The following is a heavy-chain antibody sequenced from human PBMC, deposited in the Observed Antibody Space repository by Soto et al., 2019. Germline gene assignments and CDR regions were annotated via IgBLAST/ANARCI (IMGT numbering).Heavy chain of an antibody. CDR2: ISAYNGNT. CDR1: GYTFTSYG. D-gene: IGHD5-12*01. CDR3: ARALVPRFGHSGYYGMDV. V-gene: IGHV1-18*01. J-gene: IGHJ6*02. Sequence: GASVKVSCKASGYTFTSYGISWVRQAPGQGLEWMGWISAYNGNTNYAQKLQGRVTMTTDTSTSTAYMELRSLRSDDTAVYYCARALVPRFGHSGYYGMDVWGQGTTVTVSS.